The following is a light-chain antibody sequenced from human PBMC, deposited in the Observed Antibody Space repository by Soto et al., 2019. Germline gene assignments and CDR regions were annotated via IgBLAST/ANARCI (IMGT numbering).Light chain of an antibody. CDR1: SSDIGGYNS. CDR3: SPFTDGITIV. V-gene: IGLV2-8*01. Sequence: QSALTQSPSASGAPGQSVTISCTGTSSDIGGYNSVSWYQQHPGKAPKVMIYDVTKRPSGVPDRFSGSKSGNTASLTVSALQAEDEDEYYCSPFTDGITIVFGTETKGTGL. CDR2: DVT. J-gene: IGLJ1*01.